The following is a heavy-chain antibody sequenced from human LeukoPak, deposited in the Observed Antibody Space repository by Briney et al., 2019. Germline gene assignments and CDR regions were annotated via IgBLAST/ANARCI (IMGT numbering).Heavy chain of an antibody. J-gene: IGHJ4*02. V-gene: IGHV4-34*01. CDR2: INHSGST. D-gene: IGHD6-19*01. Sequence: PSETLSLTCAVYGGSFSGYYWSWIRQPPGKGLEWIGEINHSGSTNYNPSLKSRVTISVDTSKNQFSLKLSSVTAADTAVYYCARGRVVVADPLDYWGQGTLVTVSS. CDR3: ARGRVVVADPLDY. CDR1: GGSFSGYY.